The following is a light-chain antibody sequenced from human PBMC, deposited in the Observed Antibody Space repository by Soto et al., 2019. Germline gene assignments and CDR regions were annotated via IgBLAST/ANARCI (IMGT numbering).Light chain of an antibody. CDR1: ENIYTN. V-gene: IGKV3-15*01. CDR2: GAS. CDR3: QQYYNWPRT. Sequence: EIVVTQSPAPPSVSPGERATLSCRASENIYTNLAWYQQKPGQAPRLLFYGASTRATGLPARFSGTGSGTEFTLTINSLQAEDSAVYYCQQYYNWPRTFGQGTRLEIK. J-gene: IGKJ5*01.